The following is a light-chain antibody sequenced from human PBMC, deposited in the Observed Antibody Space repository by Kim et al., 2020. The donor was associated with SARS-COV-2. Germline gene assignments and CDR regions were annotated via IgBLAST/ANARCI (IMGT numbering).Light chain of an antibody. V-gene: IGLV1-40*01. CDR1: SSNIGAGYD. J-gene: IGLJ3*02. CDR3: QSYDSSLSGWV. CDR2: ANT. Sequence: VTISCTGGSSNIGAGYDVHWYQQLPGTAPKLLIYANTNRPSGVPDRFSGSKSGTSASLAITGLQAEDEACYYCQSYDSSLSGWVFGGGTQLTVL.